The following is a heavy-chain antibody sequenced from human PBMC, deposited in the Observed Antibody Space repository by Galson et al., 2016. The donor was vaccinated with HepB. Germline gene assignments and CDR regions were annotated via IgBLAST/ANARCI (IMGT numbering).Heavy chain of an antibody. Sequence: SLRLSCAASAFTFSSYAMTWVRQAPGKGLGWVSAISASGGNTYYADSVKGRFIISRDNSQNMLYLQMNSLTAEDTAVYYCAKGILRASSGWSYYFYCGLDVWGQGTTVTVSS. V-gene: IGHV3-23*01. CDR2: ISASGGNT. CDR1: AFTFSSYA. CDR3: AKGILRASSGWSYYFYCGLDV. D-gene: IGHD6-19*01. J-gene: IGHJ6*02.